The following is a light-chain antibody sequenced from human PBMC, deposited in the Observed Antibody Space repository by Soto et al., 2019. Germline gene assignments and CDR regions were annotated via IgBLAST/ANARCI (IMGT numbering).Light chain of an antibody. CDR3: QQYNSYPWT. Sequence: DIQMTQSPSTLSASVGDRVTITCRASQSISSWLAWYQQKPGKAPKLLIYKASSLESGVTSRFSGSGSGTEFTLTSSSLQPDDFATYYCQQYNSYPWTFGQGTKVEIK. J-gene: IGKJ1*01. V-gene: IGKV1-5*03. CDR1: QSISSW. CDR2: KAS.